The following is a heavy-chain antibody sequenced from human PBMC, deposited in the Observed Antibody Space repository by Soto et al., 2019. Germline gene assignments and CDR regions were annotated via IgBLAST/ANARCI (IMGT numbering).Heavy chain of an antibody. V-gene: IGHV1-69*04. Sequence: GASVKGSCKASGGTLRSYTFSWVRPAPGQVLEWMGRVIPNLGVTNYAKKFQGRFTIVVDTSTSTAYMELNSLRYEDTALYYCARDKGYCSDTSCPDFDYWGQGTLVTVSS. D-gene: IGHD2-15*01. J-gene: IGHJ4*02. CDR1: GGTLRSYT. CDR2: VIPNLGVT. CDR3: ARDKGYCSDTSCPDFDY.